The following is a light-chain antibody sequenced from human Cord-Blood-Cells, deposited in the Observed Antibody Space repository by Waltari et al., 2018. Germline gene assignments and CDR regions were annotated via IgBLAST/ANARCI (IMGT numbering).Light chain of an antibody. V-gene: IGKV1-39*01. CDR2: AAS. Sequence: DIQMTQSPSSLSASVGDRVTITCRASQSISSYLNWYQQKPGKAPKVLIYAASSLQSGVPTKVSGSGTGTDFTLTISRLQTEEFATYYCQPSYRTPLTFGGGTKVEIK. CDR1: QSISSY. CDR3: QPSYRTPLT. J-gene: IGKJ4*01.